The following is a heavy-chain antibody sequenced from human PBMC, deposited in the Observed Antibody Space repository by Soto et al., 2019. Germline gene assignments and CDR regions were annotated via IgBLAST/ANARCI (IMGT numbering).Heavy chain of an antibody. J-gene: IGHJ4*02. D-gene: IGHD2-2*01. CDR2: ISYDGSNK. CDR1: GFTFSSYG. CDR3: AKDDRLVVVPAAIDY. Sequence: VQLVESGGGVVQPGRSLRLSCAASGFTFSSYGMHWVRQAPGKGLEWVAVISYDGSNKYYADSVKGRFTISRDNSKNTLYLQMNSLRAEDTAVYYCAKDDRLVVVPAAIDYWGQGTLVTVSS. V-gene: IGHV3-30*18.